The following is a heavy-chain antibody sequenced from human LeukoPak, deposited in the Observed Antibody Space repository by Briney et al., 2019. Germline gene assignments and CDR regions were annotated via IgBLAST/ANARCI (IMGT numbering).Heavy chain of an antibody. Sequence: ASVKVSCKASGYTFTSYYMHWVRQAPGQGLEWMGIINPSGGSTSYAQKFQGRVTMTRDTSTSTVYMELGSLRSEDTAVYDCARDVNPTRYSSGWLFDYWGQGTLVTVSS. CDR2: INPSGGST. CDR1: GYTFTSYY. J-gene: IGHJ4*02. V-gene: IGHV1-46*01. CDR3: ARDVNPTRYSSGWLFDY. D-gene: IGHD6-13*01.